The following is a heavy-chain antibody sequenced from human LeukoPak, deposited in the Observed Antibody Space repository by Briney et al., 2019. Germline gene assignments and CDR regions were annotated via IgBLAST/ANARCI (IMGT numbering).Heavy chain of an antibody. Sequence: ASETLSPTCAVSGGSIRNYWWSWIRQPPAKGLEWVGYVFDSGCTNYNPALKSRVTTSVDTSKKQFSLKLSSVTAADTAVYYCARGYSSSWNYFDYWGQGTLVTVSS. D-gene: IGHD6-13*01. CDR3: ARGYSSSWNYFDY. CDR1: GGSIRNYW. J-gene: IGHJ4*02. V-gene: IGHV4-59*01. CDR2: VFDSGCT.